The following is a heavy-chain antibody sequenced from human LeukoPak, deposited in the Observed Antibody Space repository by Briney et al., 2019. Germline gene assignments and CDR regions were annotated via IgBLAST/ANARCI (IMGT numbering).Heavy chain of an antibody. V-gene: IGHV3-74*01. CDR3: ARSYPSYYMDV. Sequence: PGGSLRLSCAASGFSISTYWIHWVRQAPGKGLVWVSRINPDGSTTYYADSVKGRITISRDNAKNTLYLQMNSLRAEDTAVYYCARSYPSYYMDVWGKGTTVTVSS. CDR1: GFSISTYW. J-gene: IGHJ6*03. CDR2: INPDGSTT.